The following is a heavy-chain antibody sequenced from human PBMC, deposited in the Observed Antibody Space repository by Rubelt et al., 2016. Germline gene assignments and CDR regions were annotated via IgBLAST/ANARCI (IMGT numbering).Heavy chain of an antibody. CDR2: IYYSGST. J-gene: IGHJ5*02. CDR1: GGSISSYY. CDR3: ARVEGYSNNWFDP. V-gene: IGHV4-59*01. D-gene: IGHD3-22*01. Sequence: VQLQESGPGLVKPSETLSLTCTVSGGSISSYYWSWIRQPPGKGLEWIGYIYYSGSTNYNPSLKWRVTLSGDTSKNHFSLKLSSVTAADTAVYYCARVEGYSNNWFDPWGQGTLVTVSS.